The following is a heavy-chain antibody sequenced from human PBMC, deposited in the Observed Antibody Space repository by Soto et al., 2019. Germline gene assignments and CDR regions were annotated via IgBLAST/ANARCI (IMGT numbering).Heavy chain of an antibody. J-gene: IGHJ4*02. CDR3: ARGWDYFDY. D-gene: IGHD3-16*01. V-gene: IGHV3-66*01. CDR2: IFGGGRT. Sequence: VESGGGLVQPGGSLRLSCAASGFTVSNTHMSWVRQAPGQGLEWVSVIFGGGRTYHADSVKGRFTISRDTSKNTVSLQMNSLRAEDTAVYYCARGWDYFDYWGQGTQVTVSS. CDR1: GFTVSNTH.